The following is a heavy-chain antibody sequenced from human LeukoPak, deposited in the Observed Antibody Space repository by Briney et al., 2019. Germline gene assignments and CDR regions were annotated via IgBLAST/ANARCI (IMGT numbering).Heavy chain of an antibody. J-gene: IGHJ4*02. CDR3: ARRDHDSSGYYYGFDY. Sequence: GASVKVSCKASGYTFTSYGISWVRQAPGQGLEWMGWISAYNGNTNYAQKLQGRVTMTTDTSTSTAYMELRSLRSDDTAVYYCARRDHDSSGYYYGFDYWGQGILVTVSS. V-gene: IGHV1-18*01. CDR2: ISAYNGNT. CDR1: GYTFTSYG. D-gene: IGHD3-22*01.